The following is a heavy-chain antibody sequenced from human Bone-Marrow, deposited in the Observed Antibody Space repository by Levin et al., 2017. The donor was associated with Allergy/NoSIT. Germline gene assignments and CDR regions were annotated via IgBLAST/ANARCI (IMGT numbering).Heavy chain of an antibody. CDR3: ARHDHPLSYYYYGMDV. CDR2: IYPGDSDT. D-gene: IGHD1-14*01. CDR1: GYSFTSYW. J-gene: IGHJ6*02. Sequence: GESLKISCKGSGYSFTSYWIGWVRQMPGKGLEWMGIIYPGDSDTRYSPSFQGQVTISADKSISTAYLQWSSLKASDTAMYYCARHDHPLSYYYYGMDVWGQGTTVTVSS. V-gene: IGHV5-51*01.